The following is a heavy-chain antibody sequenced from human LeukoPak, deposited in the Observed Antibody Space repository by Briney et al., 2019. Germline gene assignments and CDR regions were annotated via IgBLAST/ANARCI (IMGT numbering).Heavy chain of an antibody. CDR1: GFTFSSYA. CDR3: ARFVVVVAASPQDY. D-gene: IGHD2-15*01. V-gene: IGHV3-23*01. Sequence: GGSLRLSCAASGFTFSSYAMSWVRQAPGKGLEWVSDISGSGGSTYYADSVKGRFTISRDNSKNSLYLQMNSLRAEDTAVYYCARFVVVVAASPQDYWGQGTLVTVSS. CDR2: ISGSGGST. J-gene: IGHJ4*02.